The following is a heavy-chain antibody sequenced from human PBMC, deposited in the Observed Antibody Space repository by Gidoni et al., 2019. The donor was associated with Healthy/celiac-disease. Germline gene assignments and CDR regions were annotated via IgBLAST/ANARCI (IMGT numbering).Heavy chain of an antibody. CDR1: GLTLRSGA. CDR2: ISGSGGST. J-gene: IGHJ5*02. CDR3: AKVDFGVVIIEGWFDP. Sequence: EVQLLEPGGGVVRPGGALRLSGAAAGLTLRSGAMSWVRQAPGKGLEWVSAISGSGGSTYYADSVKGWFTISRDNSKNTLYLQMNSLRAEDTAVYYCAKVDFGVVIIEGWFDPWGQGTLVTVSS. D-gene: IGHD3-3*01. V-gene: IGHV3-23*01.